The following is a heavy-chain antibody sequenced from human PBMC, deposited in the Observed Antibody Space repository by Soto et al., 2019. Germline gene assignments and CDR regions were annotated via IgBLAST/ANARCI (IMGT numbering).Heavy chain of an antibody. CDR3: ARAARDGYNFYGRGAFDI. CDR1: GGSISSYY. CDR2: IYYSGST. D-gene: IGHD5-12*01. V-gene: IGHV4-59*01. Sequence: PSETLSLTCTVSGGSISSYYWSWIRQPPGKGLERIGYIYYSGSTNYNPSLKSRVTISVDTSKNHFSLKLSSVTAADTAVYYCARAARDGYNFYGRGAFDIWGQGTMVTVSS. J-gene: IGHJ3*02.